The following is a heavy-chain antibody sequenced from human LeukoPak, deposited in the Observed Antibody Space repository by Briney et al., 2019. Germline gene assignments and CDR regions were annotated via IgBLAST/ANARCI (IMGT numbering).Heavy chain of an antibody. Sequence: GGSLRLSCAASGFAFSSFSMSRVRQAPGKGLEWVANIKDDGSEKYYLDSVKGRFTISRDNGKNSLYLQMNSLRDEDTAVYYCARISPHWGRGTLVTVSS. CDR2: IKDDGSEK. CDR3: ARISPH. V-gene: IGHV3-7*01. J-gene: IGHJ4*02. CDR1: GFAFSSFS.